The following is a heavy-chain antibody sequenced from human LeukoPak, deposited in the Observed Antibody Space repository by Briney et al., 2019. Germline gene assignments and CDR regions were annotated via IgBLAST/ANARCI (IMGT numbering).Heavy chain of an antibody. CDR3: AKDRGYSGYDPFDY. D-gene: IGHD5-12*01. Sequence: SETLSLTCTVSGDSISSSSYYWGWVRQPPGKGLEWIGSIYYTGSTTYNPSLKSRVTISVDTSKNQFSLRLSSLTAADTAVYYCAKDRGYSGYDPFDYWGQGTLVTVSS. CDR1: GDSISSSSYY. CDR2: IYYTGST. J-gene: IGHJ4*02. V-gene: IGHV4-39*07.